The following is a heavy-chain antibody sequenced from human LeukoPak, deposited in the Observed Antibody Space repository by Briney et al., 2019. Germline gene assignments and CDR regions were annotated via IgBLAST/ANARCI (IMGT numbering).Heavy chain of an antibody. CDR1: GFSLSTSGMC. CDR3: ARIQADSSGQPFDY. J-gene: IGHJ4*02. V-gene: IGHV2-70*11. D-gene: IGHD3-22*01. CDR2: IDWDDDK. Sequence: SGPALVKPTQTLTLTCTFSGFSLSTSGMCVSWIRQPPGKALEWLARIDWDDDKYYSTSLKTRLTISKDTSKNQVVLTMTNMDPVDTATYYCARIQADSSGQPFDYWGQGTLVTVSS.